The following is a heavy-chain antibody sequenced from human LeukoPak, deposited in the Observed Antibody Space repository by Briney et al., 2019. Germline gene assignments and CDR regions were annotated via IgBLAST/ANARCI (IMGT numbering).Heavy chain of an antibody. CDR3: TTEFLPWYNWNEKLDAFDI. CDR2: IKSKTDGGTT. Sequence: GGSLRLSCAASGFTFSNAWMSWVRQAPGKGLEWVGRIKSKTDGGTTDYAVPVKGRFTISRDDSKNTLYLQMNSLKTEDTAVYYCTTEFLPWYNWNEKLDAFDIWGQGTMVTVSS. CDR1: GFTFSNAW. V-gene: IGHV3-15*01. D-gene: IGHD1-1*01. J-gene: IGHJ3*02.